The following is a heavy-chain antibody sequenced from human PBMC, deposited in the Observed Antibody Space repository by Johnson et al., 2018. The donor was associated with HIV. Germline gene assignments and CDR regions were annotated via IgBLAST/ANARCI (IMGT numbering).Heavy chain of an antibody. Sequence: VQLVESGGGVVQPGRSLRLSCAASGFTFSTYDMAWVRQAPGKGLEWVSFIYGGGSTYYADSVKGRFTISRDNSKNTLYLQMNSLRAEDTAVYYCAKVRSGYTEIDAFDIWGQGTMVTVSS. CDR1: GFTFSTYD. V-gene: IGHV3-NL1*01. CDR2: IYGGGST. D-gene: IGHD3-22*01. CDR3: AKVRSGYTEIDAFDI. J-gene: IGHJ3*02.